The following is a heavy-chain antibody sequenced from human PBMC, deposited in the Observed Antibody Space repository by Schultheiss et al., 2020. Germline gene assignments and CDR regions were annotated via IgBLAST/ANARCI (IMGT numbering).Heavy chain of an antibody. CDR3: ARYLATPIRALDY. CDR2: IKQDGSEK. CDR1: GFTFSNAW. V-gene: IGHV3-7*01. D-gene: IGHD1-26*01. Sequence: GGSLRLSCAASGFTFSNAWMSWVRQAPGKGLEWVANIKQDGSEKYYVDSVKGRFTISRDNAENSLFLQMNSLRVEDTAVYYCARYLATPIRALDYWGQGTLVTVSS. J-gene: IGHJ4*02.